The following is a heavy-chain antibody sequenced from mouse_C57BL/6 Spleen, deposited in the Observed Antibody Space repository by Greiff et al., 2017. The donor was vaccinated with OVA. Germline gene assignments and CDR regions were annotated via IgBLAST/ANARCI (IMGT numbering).Heavy chain of an antibody. CDR1: GYAFSSSW. Sequence: VKLMESGPELVKPGASVKISCKASGYAFSSSWMNWVKQRPGKGLEWIGRIYPGDGDTNYNGKFKGKATLTADKSSSTAYMQLSSLTSEDSAVYFCAREAYDYDDYFDYWGQGTTLTVSS. CDR2: IYPGDGDT. D-gene: IGHD2-4*01. V-gene: IGHV1-82*01. J-gene: IGHJ2*01. CDR3: AREAYDYDDYFDY.